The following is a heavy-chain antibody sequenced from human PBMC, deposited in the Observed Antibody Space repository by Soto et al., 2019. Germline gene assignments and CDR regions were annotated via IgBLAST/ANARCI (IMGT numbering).Heavy chain of an antibody. V-gene: IGHV4-59*01. J-gene: IGHJ5*02. D-gene: IGHD2-2*01. CDR2: IYYSGST. Sequence: SETLSLTCTVYGGSIGTYYWSWIRQPPGKGLEWIGYIYYSGSTNYNPSLKSRVTISVDTSKNQFSLKLSSVTAADTAVYYCARDQVPAALLGWFEPWGQGTLVTVSS. CDR1: GGSIGTYY. CDR3: ARDQVPAALLGWFEP.